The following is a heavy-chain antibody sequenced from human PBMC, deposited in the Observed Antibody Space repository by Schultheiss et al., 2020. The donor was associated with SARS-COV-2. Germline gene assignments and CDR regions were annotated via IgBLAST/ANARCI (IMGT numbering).Heavy chain of an antibody. J-gene: IGHJ6*02. CDR2: INHSGST. D-gene: IGHD2-2*01. CDR3: GCNCSSTSCPYYYYYGMDV. Sequence: SETLSLTCAVYGGSFSGYYWSWIRQPPGKGLEWIGEINHSGSTNYNPSLKSRVTISVDTSKNQFSLQLNSVTPEDTAVYQKGCNCSSTSCPYYYYYGMDVWGQGTTVTVSS. V-gene: IGHV4-34*01. CDR1: GGSFSGYY.